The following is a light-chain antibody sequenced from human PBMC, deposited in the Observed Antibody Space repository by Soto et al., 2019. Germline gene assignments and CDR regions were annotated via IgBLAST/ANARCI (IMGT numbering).Light chain of an antibody. V-gene: IGKV1-5*03. CDR1: QSISSW. J-gene: IGKJ1*01. CDR2: KAS. CDR3: QQYNSYPWT. Sequence: DIQMTQSPSTLSAAIGDRVTITCRASQSISSWLAWYQQKPGKAPKVLIYKASSLESGVPSRFSGSGSGTEFTLTISRLQPDDFATYYCQQYNSYPWTFGQGTKVELK.